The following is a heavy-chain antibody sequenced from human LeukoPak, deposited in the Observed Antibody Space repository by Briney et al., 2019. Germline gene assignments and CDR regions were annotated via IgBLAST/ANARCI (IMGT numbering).Heavy chain of an antibody. CDR3: ARDLLLSG. D-gene: IGHD6-19*01. Sequence: ASVKVSCKASGFTFTDYFMHWVRQAPGQGLEWMGWINPHSGGTNYAQQFQGRVTMTRDTSISTAYMELSRLRSDDTAVYYCARDLLLSGWGQGTLVTVSS. V-gene: IGHV1-2*02. J-gene: IGHJ4*02. CDR2: INPHSGGT. CDR1: GFTFTDYF.